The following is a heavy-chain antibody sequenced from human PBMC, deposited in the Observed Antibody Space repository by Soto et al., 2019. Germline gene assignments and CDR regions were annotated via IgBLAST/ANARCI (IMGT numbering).Heavy chain of an antibody. CDR3: ARHYSSGSRNWFDP. V-gene: IGHV4-39*01. Sequence: PSETLSLTCSVSGGSINSSSYFWGWVRQPPGKGLEWIGSIYYSGSTYYNPSLRSRVTVSVDTSKNQFSLKLSSVTAADTAVFYCARHYSSGSRNWFDPWGQGTLVTVSS. CDR1: GGSINSSSYF. J-gene: IGHJ5*02. D-gene: IGHD6-19*01. CDR2: IYYSGST.